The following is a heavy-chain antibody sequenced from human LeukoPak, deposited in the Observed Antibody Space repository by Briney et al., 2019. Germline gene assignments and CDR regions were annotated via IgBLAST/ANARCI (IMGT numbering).Heavy chain of an antibody. CDR2: IYYSGST. CDR1: GGSISSYY. V-gene: IGHV4-59*01. Sequence: SETLSLTCTVSGGSISSYYWSWIRQPPGKGLEWIGYIYYSGSTNYNPSLESRVTISVDTSKNQFSLKLSSVTAADTAVYYCARGNWRLDYYYYYYMDVWGKGTTVTVSS. D-gene: IGHD3-3*01. CDR3: ARGNWRLDYYYYYYMDV. J-gene: IGHJ6*03.